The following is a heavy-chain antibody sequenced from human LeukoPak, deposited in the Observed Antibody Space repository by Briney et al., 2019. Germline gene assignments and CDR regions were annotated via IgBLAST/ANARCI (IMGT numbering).Heavy chain of an antibody. V-gene: IGHV1-2*06. Sequence: ASVKVSCKASGYTFTGYYMHWVRQAPGQGLEGMGRINPNSGGTNYAQKFQGRVTMTRDTSISTAYMELSRLRSDDTAVYYCARDTPTEGSSSWYVRSYYYYMDVWGKGTTVTVSS. CDR1: GYTFTGYY. CDR3: ARDTPTEGSSSWYVRSYYYYMDV. D-gene: IGHD6-13*01. J-gene: IGHJ6*03. CDR2: INPNSGGT.